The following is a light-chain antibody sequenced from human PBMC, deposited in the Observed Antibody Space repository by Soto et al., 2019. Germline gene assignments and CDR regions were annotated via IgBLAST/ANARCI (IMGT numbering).Light chain of an antibody. CDR2: GAS. J-gene: IGKJ3*01. V-gene: IGKV3-15*01. Sequence: EIVMTQSPATLSVSPGEKATLSCRASETVNSNLAWYQQKPGQAPRLIIYGASTRATGIPARFSGSGSGTEFTLTISSLQSEDFALYYCQQYNNWPPFTFGPGTKVDI. CDR3: QQYNNWPPFT. CDR1: ETVNSN.